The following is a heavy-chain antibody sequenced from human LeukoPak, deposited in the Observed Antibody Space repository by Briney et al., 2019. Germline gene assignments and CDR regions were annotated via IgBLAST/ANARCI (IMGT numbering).Heavy chain of an antibody. CDR1: EFTFSSYE. V-gene: IGHV3-48*03. D-gene: IGHD4-17*01. Sequence: GSLRLSCTASEFTFSSYEMNLVRPAPGKGLEWISYISSNGSAIYYADSVKGRFTISRDNAKNSLFLQMNSLRAEDTAVYYCARESGSVTSEVDFDYWGQGTLVTVSS. CDR2: ISSNGSAI. CDR3: ARESGSVTSEVDFDY. J-gene: IGHJ4*02.